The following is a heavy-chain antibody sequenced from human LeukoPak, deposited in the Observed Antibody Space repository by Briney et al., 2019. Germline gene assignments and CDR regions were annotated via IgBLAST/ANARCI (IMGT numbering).Heavy chain of an antibody. CDR1: GFIFNNYA. Sequence: PGGSLRLSCAGSGFIFNNYAMHWVRQPPGKGLEWVSGISWNSGSTYYADSVKGRFTISRDNSKNTLYLQMNSLRAEDTAVYYCARARSGWYFDYWGQGTLVTVSS. D-gene: IGHD6-19*01. V-gene: IGHV3-23*01. CDR2: ISWNSGST. J-gene: IGHJ4*02. CDR3: ARARSGWYFDY.